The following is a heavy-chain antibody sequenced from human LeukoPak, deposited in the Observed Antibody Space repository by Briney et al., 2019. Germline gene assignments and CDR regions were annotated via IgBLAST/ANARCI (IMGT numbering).Heavy chain of an antibody. CDR3: AKPAVRYYDSSGYYYFDY. CDR1: GFTFSSYG. Sequence: QTGGSLRLSCAASGFTFSSYGMHWVRQAPGKGLEWVAVISYDGSNKYYADSVKGRFTISRDNSKNTLYLQMNSLRAEDTAVYYCAKPAVRYYDSSGYYYFDYWGQGTLVTVSS. CDR2: ISYDGSNK. V-gene: IGHV3-30*18. J-gene: IGHJ4*02. D-gene: IGHD3-22*01.